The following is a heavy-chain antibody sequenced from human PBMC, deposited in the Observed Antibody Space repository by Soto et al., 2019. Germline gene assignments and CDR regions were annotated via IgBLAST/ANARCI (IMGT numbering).Heavy chain of an antibody. Sequence: QPGGSLRLSCAASGFTFSNYGMHWVSQAPGKGLEWVAVIWYDGNNKYYADSVKGRFTISRDNSNNTLYVQMTSLRAEDTAVYYCARGRHSLFDYWGQGTLVTVST. CDR1: GFTFSNYG. V-gene: IGHV3-33*01. D-gene: IGHD2-21*01. CDR2: IWYDGNNK. CDR3: ARGRHSLFDY. J-gene: IGHJ4*02.